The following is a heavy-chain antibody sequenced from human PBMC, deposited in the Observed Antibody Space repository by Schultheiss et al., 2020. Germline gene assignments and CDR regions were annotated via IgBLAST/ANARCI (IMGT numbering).Heavy chain of an antibody. V-gene: IGHV3-23*01. CDR3: AKGSSFMVRGVTRVRYYYYYMDV. J-gene: IGHJ6*03. CDR2: ISGSGGST. D-gene: IGHD3-10*01. Sequence: GGSLRLSCAASGFTFSSYWMHWVRQAPGKGLEWVSAISGSGGSTYYADSVKGRFTISRDNSKNTLYLQMNSLRAEDTAVYYCAKGSSFMVRGVTRVRYYYYYMDVWGKGTTVTVSS. CDR1: GFTFSSYW.